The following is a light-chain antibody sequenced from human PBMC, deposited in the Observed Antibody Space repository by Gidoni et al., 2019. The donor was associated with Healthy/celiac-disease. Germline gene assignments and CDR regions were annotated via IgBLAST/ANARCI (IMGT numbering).Light chain of an antibody. CDR1: NIGGKT. J-gene: IGLJ3*02. CDR2: DDT. CDR3: QVLAARSDPPVL. Sequence: SYVLTQPPSVSVAPGQTARVSCGGDNIGGKTVHWYQQRPGHAPLLVVYDDTDRPSGIPELFSGSTSGHTATLTISRVEAGDEADYYCQVLAARSDPPVLFGGGTKLTVL. V-gene: IGLV3-21*02.